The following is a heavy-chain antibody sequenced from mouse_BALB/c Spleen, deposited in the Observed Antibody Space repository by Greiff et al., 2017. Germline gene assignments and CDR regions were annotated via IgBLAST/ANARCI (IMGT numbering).Heavy chain of an antibody. CDR2: IAPGSGST. CDR3: ARHGFDY. J-gene: IGHJ2*01. CDR1: GYTFTSYW. Sequence: DLVKPGASVKLSCKASGYTFTSYWINWIKQRPGQGLEWIGRIAPGSGSTYYNEMFKGKATLTVDTSSSTAYIQLSSLSSEDSAVYFCARHGFDYWGQGTTLTVSS. V-gene: IGHV1S41*01.